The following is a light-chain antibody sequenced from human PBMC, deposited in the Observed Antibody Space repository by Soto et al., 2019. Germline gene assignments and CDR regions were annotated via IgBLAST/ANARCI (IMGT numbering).Light chain of an antibody. V-gene: IGLV2-11*01. Sequence: QSALTQPRSVSGSPGQSVTISCTGTSSDVGGYNSVSWYQQHPGKAPKLMIYDVSKRPSGVPDRFSSPKSGYTASLTISGLQAEDEADYYCCSYAGSYTLYVFGSVTKLTVL. CDR1: SSDVGGYNS. CDR2: DVS. J-gene: IGLJ1*01. CDR3: CSYAGSYTLYV.